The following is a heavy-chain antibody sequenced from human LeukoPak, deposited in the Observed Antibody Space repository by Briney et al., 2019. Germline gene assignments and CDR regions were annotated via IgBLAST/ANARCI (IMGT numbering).Heavy chain of an antibody. J-gene: IGHJ6*03. V-gene: IGHV3-30*02. CDR2: IWYDGSNK. Sequence: GGSLRLSCAASGFTFSSYGMHWVRQAPGKGLEWVAVIWYDGSNKYYADSVKGRFTISRDNSKNTLYLQMNSLRAEDTAVYYCAKDWYDLDDFWSGYPDYYYYYYMDVWGKGTTVTVSS. D-gene: IGHD3-3*01. CDR3: AKDWYDLDDFWSGYPDYYYYYYMDV. CDR1: GFTFSSYG.